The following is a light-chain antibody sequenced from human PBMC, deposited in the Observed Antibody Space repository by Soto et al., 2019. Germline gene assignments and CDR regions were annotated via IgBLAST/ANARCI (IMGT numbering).Light chain of an antibody. V-gene: IGKV3-20*01. CDR3: QQYDSSPWT. Sequence: EMVLTQSPGTLSLSPGERATLSCRASQSVSSSFLAWYQQKPGQAPRLLIYGASSRATGIPDRFSGSGSGTDFTLTISGLEPEDFAVYYCQQYDSSPWTFGQGTKVEIK. CDR1: QSVSSSF. CDR2: GAS. J-gene: IGKJ1*01.